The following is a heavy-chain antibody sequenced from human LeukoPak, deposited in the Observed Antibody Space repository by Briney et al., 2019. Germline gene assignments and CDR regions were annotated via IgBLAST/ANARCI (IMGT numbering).Heavy chain of an antibody. D-gene: IGHD5-12*01. J-gene: IGHJ4*02. CDR3: ARYTGYHLDY. Sequence: PGGSLRLSCAASGFTFSSYAMHWVRQAPGKGLEWVAVISYDGSNKYYADSVKGRFTISRDNSKNSLYLQMSSLRDDDTAIYYCARYTGYHLDYWGQGTLVTVSP. V-gene: IGHV3-30-3*01. CDR1: GFTFSSYA. CDR2: ISYDGSNK.